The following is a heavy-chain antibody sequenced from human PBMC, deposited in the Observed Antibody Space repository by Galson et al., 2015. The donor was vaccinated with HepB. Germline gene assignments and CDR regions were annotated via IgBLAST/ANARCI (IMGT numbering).Heavy chain of an antibody. D-gene: IGHD3-10*01. CDR1: GFTFDNYN. V-gene: IGHV3-48*01. Sequence: SLRLSCAASGFTFDNYNMNWVRQAPGKGLEWVSYITTTSTIIFYADSVKGRFTTSRDNAKNSLCLQMNSLGAEDTAVYYCARDRGERGDVTYFDYWGQGTLVTVSS. J-gene: IGHJ4*02. CDR2: ITTTSTII. CDR3: ARDRGERGDVTYFDY.